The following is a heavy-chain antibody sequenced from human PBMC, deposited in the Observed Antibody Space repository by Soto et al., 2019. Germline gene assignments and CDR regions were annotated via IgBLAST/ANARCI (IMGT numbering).Heavy chain of an antibody. V-gene: IGHV1-69*01. CDR2: IIPIFGTA. J-gene: IGHJ4*02. CDR1: GGTFSSYA. D-gene: IGHD3-3*01. Sequence: QVQLVQSGAEVKKPGSSVKVSCKASGGTFSSYAISWVRQAPRQGLEWMGGIIPIFGTANYAQKFQGRVTITADESTSTAYMELSSLRSEDTAVYYCARGGTTYYDFWGTDFDYWGQGTLVTVSS. CDR3: ARGGTTYYDFWGTDFDY.